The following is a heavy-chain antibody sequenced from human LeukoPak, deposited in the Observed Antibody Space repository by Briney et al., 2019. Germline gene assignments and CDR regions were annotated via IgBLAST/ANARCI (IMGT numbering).Heavy chain of an antibody. V-gene: IGHV5-51*01. CDR1: GYSFTTYW. CDR3: ASRVVTADAFDI. J-gene: IGHJ3*02. D-gene: IGHD4-23*01. Sequence: GGSLKISCKGSGYSFTTYWIGWLGQMPGRGLGWMGIIFPDDSDTRYGPSFQGQVTISADKSIRTAYLQWSSLKASDTAMYYCASRVVTADAFDIWGQGTMVTVSS. CDR2: IFPDDSDT.